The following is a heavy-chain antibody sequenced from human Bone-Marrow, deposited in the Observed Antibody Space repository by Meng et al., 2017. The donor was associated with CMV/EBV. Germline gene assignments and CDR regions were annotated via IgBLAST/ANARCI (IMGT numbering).Heavy chain of an antibody. CDR3: ARVLGGATATGY. V-gene: IGHV3-30-3*01. D-gene: IGHD1-26*01. Sequence: GGSLRLSCAASGFPFSSYAMHWVRQAPGKGLEWVAVISYDGSNKYYADSVKGRFTISRDTSKNMLYLKMNSLRAEDTAVYYCARVLGGATATGYWGQGTLVTVSS. CDR2: ISYDGSNK. CDR1: GFPFSSYA. J-gene: IGHJ4*02.